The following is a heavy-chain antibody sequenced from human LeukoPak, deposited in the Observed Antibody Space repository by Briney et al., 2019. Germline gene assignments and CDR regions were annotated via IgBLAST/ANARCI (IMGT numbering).Heavy chain of an antibody. CDR2: INPDNGNT. J-gene: IGHJ4*02. Sequence: ASVKVSCKASGYXFTRYGISWVRQAPGQGLEWMGWINPDNGNTKYAQKFQGRVTMTTDTSTSTAHMELRSLRSDDTAVYYCATYYCSTTSCYPYFFDYWGQGTLVTVSS. CDR3: ATYYCSTTSCYPYFFDY. CDR1: GYXFTRYG. V-gene: IGHV1-18*01. D-gene: IGHD2-2*01.